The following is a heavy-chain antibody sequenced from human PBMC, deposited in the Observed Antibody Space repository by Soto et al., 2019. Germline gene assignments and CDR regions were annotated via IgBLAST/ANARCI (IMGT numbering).Heavy chain of an antibody. CDR1: GGTFSSYD. D-gene: IGHD4-17*01. V-gene: IGHV1-69*13. CDR2: IIPIFGTT. CDR3: ARVVRWHLGYFDY. J-gene: IGHJ4*02. Sequence: GASVKVSCKASGGTFSSYDITWVRQAPGQGLEWMGGIIPIFGTTNYAQKFQGRVTITADESTSTAYMELTSLRSEDTAVYYCARVVRWHLGYFDYWGQGTLVTVSS.